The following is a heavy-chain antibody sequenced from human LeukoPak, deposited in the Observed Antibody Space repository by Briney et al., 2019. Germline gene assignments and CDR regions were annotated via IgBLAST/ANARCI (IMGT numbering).Heavy chain of an antibody. D-gene: IGHD5-12*01. J-gene: IGHJ4*02. CDR3: ARGPRGGYSGYEIGRPGFDY. CDR1: GGSFSGYY. Sequence: PSGTLSLTCAVYGGSFSGYYWSWIRQPPGKGLEWMGELNHSGSTNYNPSLTSRVTISVDTSKNQFSLKLSSVTAADTAVYYCARGPRGGYSGYEIGRPGFDYWGQGTLVTVSS. CDR2: LNHSGST. V-gene: IGHV4-34*01.